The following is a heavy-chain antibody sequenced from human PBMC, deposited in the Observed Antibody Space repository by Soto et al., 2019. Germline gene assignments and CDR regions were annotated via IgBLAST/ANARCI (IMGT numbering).Heavy chain of an antibody. J-gene: IGHJ4*02. CDR2: IKKDGSEK. Sequence: GGSLRLSCAASGFTFSSYWMNWVRQAPGKGLEWVAIIKKDGSEKYYVDSVKGRFTISRDNAKNSLYLQMNDLRAEDTAVYYCAGGSGWLIDYWGRGTLVTVS. CDR1: GFTFSSYW. V-gene: IGHV3-7*03. D-gene: IGHD6-19*01. CDR3: AGGSGWLIDY.